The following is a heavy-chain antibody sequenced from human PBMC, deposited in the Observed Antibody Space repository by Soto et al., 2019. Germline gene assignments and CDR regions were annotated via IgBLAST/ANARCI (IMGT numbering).Heavy chain of an antibody. CDR3: ARRGYTHPHAFAI. CDR2: IWYDGSST. V-gene: IGHV3-33*01. Sequence: PAGSLRLSCAASGFTFNSYGMHWVRTDPGKGLEWVAVIWYDGSSTYYADSVKGRFTISRDNSKNTLYLQMNSLRAEDTAVYYCARRGYTHPHAFAIWGQGTMVTVSS. D-gene: IGHD3-16*02. CDR1: GFTFNSYG. J-gene: IGHJ3*02.